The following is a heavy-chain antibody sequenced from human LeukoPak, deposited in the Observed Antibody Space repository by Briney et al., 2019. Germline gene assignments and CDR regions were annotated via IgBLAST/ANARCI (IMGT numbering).Heavy chain of an antibody. D-gene: IGHD2-2*01. Sequence: ASVKVSCKASGYTFTGYYISWVRQAPGQGLEWLGWINPNTGGTKYSQKFQGRITMTRDTSISTAYMDLSRLTSDDTAVYYCARFNIVVVPAARDYYYCMDVWGKGTTVTISS. CDR1: GYTFTGYY. CDR2: INPNTGGT. J-gene: IGHJ6*03. CDR3: ARFNIVVVPAARDYYYCMDV. V-gene: IGHV1-2*02.